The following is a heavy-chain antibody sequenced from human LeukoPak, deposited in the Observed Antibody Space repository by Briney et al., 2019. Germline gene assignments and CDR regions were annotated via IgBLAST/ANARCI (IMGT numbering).Heavy chain of an antibody. CDR3: ARRRGGFGEGEFDY. CDR1: GGSISGVY. CDR2: VHTSGSI. J-gene: IGHJ4*02. D-gene: IGHD3-16*01. V-gene: IGHV4-4*09. Sequence: SETLSLTGTVSGGSISGVYWNWIRQPPRQGLEWVGYVHTSGSIASNPSLKNRLTFSIDTSKNQVSLRLSSVTAADTAMYYCARRRGGFGEGEFDYWGQGTPVTVST.